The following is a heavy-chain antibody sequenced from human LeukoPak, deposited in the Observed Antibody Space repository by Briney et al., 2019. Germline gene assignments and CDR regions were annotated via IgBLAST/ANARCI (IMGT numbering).Heavy chain of an antibody. J-gene: IGHJ4*02. D-gene: IGHD2-2*01. CDR2: IYYSGST. CDR1: GGSFSGYY. V-gene: IGHV4-30-4*01. CDR3: ARGPNIVVVPAAILDY. Sequence: PSETLSLTCAVYGGSFSGYYWSWIRQPPGKGLEWIGYIYYSGSTYYDPSLKSRVTISVDTSKNQFPLKLSSVTAADTAVYYCARGPNIVVVPAAILDYWGQGTLVTVSS.